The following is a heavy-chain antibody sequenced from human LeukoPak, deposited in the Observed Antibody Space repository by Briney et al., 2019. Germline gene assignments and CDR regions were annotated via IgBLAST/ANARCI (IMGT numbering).Heavy chain of an antibody. J-gene: IGHJ5*02. CDR2: INPNSGGT. D-gene: IGHD4-17*01. CDR3: AREDYGDSSGWFDL. CDR1: GYTFTGYY. Sequence: ASVKVSCKASGYTFTGYYMHWVRQAPGQGLEWMGWINPNSGGTNYAQKFQGRVTMTRDTSISTAYMELSRLRSDDTAVYYCAREDYGDSSGWFDLWGQGTLVTVSS. V-gene: IGHV1-2*02.